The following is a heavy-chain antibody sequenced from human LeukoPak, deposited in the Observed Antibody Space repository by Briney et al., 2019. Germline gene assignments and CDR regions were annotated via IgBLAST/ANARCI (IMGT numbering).Heavy chain of an antibody. CDR2: ISSGGTTI. V-gene: IGHV3-48*03. D-gene: IGHD6-13*01. CDR1: GMSFSSYE. CDR3: ASARLYSSSWYCYFEY. J-gene: IGHJ4*02. Sequence: PGGSLRLSCAASGMSFSSYEMNWVRQAPGKGLEWGSYISSGGTTIYYADSVKGRFTISRDNAKNLLYLQMNNLGAEDTGVYYCASARLYSSSWYCYFEYWGRGNLVTVSS.